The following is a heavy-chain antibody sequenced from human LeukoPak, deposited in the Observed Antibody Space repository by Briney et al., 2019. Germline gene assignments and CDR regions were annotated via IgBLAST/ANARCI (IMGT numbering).Heavy chain of an antibody. J-gene: IGHJ4*02. CDR3: ARDLGIAADY. V-gene: IGHV3-66*01. D-gene: IGHD6-13*01. CDR1: GFTVSSNS. Sequence: GGSLRLSCAASGFTVSSNSMGWVRQAPGKGLEWVSVIYSGGSTYYADSVKGRFTISRDNSKNTLYLQMNSLRAEDTAVYYCARDLGIAADYWGQGTLVTVSS. CDR2: IYSGGST.